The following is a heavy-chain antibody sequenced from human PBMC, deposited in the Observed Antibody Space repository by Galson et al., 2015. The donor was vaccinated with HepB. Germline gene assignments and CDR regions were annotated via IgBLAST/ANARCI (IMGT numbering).Heavy chain of an antibody. J-gene: IGHJ6*03. V-gene: IGHV3-21*01. D-gene: IGHD1-20*01. CDR1: GFTFSHYS. CDR2: ITSVSTYM. Sequence: SLRLSCAASGFTFSHYSMNWVRQAPGKGLEWVSSITSVSTYMYYADSVRGRFTISRDSAKDSLYLQMNSLRAEDTAVYYCVRENQYNYNSYDYMDVWGKGTTVTVSS. CDR3: VRENQYNYNSYDYMDV.